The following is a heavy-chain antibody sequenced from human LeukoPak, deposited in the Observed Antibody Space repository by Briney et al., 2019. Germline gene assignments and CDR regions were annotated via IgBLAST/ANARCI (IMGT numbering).Heavy chain of an antibody. V-gene: IGHV3-33*01. CDR3: ARSRDGYNWDN. Sequence: GGSLRLSCAASGFTFNSYGMHWVRQAPGKGLEWVAVIWNDGNHKYYGDSVKGRFTISRDTSKNTLYLQMNSLRAEDTAAYYCARSRDGYNWDNWGQGTLVTVSS. CDR2: IWNDGNHK. CDR1: GFTFNSYG. D-gene: IGHD5-24*01. J-gene: IGHJ4*02.